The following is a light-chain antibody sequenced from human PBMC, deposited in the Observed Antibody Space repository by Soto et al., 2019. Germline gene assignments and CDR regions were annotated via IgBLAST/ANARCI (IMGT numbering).Light chain of an antibody. V-gene: IGKV1D-12*01. CDR1: QAISTW. CDR2: AAA. CDR3: QQANSFPLT. Sequence: DSQMTQSPSSVSASVGDRVTIPCRASQAISTWLAGYQQKPGKAPKLLISAAANVQTGVPSRFSGSGSGTDFTLTISSLQPEDCASYYCQQANSFPLTFRQGPKVQIK. J-gene: IGKJ1*01.